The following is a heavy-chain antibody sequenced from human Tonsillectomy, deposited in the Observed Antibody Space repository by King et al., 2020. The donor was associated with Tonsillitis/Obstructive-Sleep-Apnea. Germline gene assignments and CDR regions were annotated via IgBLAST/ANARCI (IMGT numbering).Heavy chain of an antibody. J-gene: IGHJ6*02. D-gene: IGHD2-2*01. CDR1: GYSFTSYW. CDR2: IDPTDSYT. Sequence: QLVQSGAEVKKPGESLRISCKGSGYSFTSYWISWVRQMPGKGLEWIGRIDPTDSYTNYSPSFQGHVTISADKSIGTAYLQWSSLKASDTAMYYCARLSCSSISCYYYYGMDVWGQGTTVTVSS. CDR3: ARLSCSSISCYYYYGMDV. V-gene: IGHV5-10-1*01.